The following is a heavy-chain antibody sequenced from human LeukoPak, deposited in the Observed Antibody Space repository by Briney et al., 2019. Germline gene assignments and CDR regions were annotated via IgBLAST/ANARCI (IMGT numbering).Heavy chain of an antibody. D-gene: IGHD5-12*01. V-gene: IGHV5-51*01. J-gene: IGHJ4*02. CDR1: GYNFISNW. CDR2: IYPHDSET. Sequence: GESLKISCQGSGYNFISNWIGWVRQTPGKGLEFLGIIYPHDSETIYSPSFQGQVTVSADKSISTAYLQWNSLKASGTATYYCARVDRRGYSDYTAILPDYWGQGTLVTVSS. CDR3: ARVDRRGYSDYTAILPDY.